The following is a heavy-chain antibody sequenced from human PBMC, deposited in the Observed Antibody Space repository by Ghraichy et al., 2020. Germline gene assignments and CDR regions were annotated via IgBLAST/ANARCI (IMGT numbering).Heavy chain of an antibody. CDR2: IFHTAGT. J-gene: IGHJ6*02. CDR1: GGSISNSYY. D-gene: IGHD5-24*01. Sequence: SETLSLTCTVSGGSISNSYYWGWIRQPPGKGLEWIGAIFHTAGTYYNPSLNSRVTISVDTSKNQFSLKLNSVTAADTAVYYCARGTDAYKIGNVWGQGTSVTVSS. CDR3: ARGTDAYKIGNV. V-gene: IGHV4-39*07.